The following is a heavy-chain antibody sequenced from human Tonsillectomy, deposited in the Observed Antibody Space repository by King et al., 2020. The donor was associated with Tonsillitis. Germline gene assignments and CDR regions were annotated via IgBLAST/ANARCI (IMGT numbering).Heavy chain of an antibody. CDR2: IIPIFGTA. CDR1: GGTFSSYA. D-gene: IGHD2-15*01. J-gene: IGHJ4*02. CDR3: ARGPGYCSGGSCYLIDF. V-gene: IGHV1-69*01. Sequence: VQLVQSGAEVKKSGSSVKVSCKASGGTFSSYAINWVRQAPGQGLEWMGGIIPIFGTANYVQKFQGRVTITADESTSTVYMEMSSLRYEDTAVYYCARGPGYCSGGSCYLIDFRGQGTLVTVSS.